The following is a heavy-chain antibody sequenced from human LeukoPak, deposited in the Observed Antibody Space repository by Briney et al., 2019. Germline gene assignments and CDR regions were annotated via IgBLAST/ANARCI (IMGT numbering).Heavy chain of an antibody. Sequence: GGSLRLSCAASGFTFSSYSMNWVRQAPGKGLEWVSYISSSSSTIYYADSVKGRFTISRDNAKNSLYLQMNSLRAEDTAVYYCARGGRSYSSGWANWGQGTLVTVSS. V-gene: IGHV3-48*01. CDR3: ARGGRSYSSGWAN. D-gene: IGHD6-19*01. CDR1: GFTFSSYS. J-gene: IGHJ4*02. CDR2: ISSSSSTI.